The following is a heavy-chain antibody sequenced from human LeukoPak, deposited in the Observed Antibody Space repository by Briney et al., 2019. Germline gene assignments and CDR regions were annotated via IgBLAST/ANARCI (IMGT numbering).Heavy chain of an antibody. D-gene: IGHD1-26*01. V-gene: IGHV1-58*02. Sequence: ASVKVSCKASGFTFTSSAMQWVRQARGQRLEWIGWIVVGSGNTNYAQKFQERVTITRDMSTSTAYMELSSLRSEDTAVYYCAAGRIAPGYYGMDVWGQGTTVTVSS. CDR2: IVVGSGNT. J-gene: IGHJ6*02. CDR3: AAGRIAPGYYGMDV. CDR1: GFTFTSSA.